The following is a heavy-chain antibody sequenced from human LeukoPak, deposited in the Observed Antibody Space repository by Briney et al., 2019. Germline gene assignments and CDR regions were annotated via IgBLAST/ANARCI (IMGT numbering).Heavy chain of an antibody. CDR2: ISGSGGNT. D-gene: IGHD6-19*01. CDR1: GCTFSSNA. J-gene: IGHJ4*02. CDR3: AKAVGSGWRYYFDY. V-gene: IGHV3-23*01. Sequence: GGSLRLSCAASGCTFSSNAMIWVRQAPGKGLEWVSVISGSGGNTYYADSVKGRLTIYRDNSKNTLYLQMNSLRAEDTAVYYCAKAVGSGWRYYFDYWGQGTLVTVSS.